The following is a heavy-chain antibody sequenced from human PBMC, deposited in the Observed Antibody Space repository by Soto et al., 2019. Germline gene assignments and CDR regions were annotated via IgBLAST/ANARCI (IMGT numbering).Heavy chain of an antibody. V-gene: IGHV1-18*04. J-gene: IGHJ4*02. Sequence: ASVKVSFKTSGFTFTSYGITWVRQAPGQGLEWMGWIRAYNGNTNYVQNFKDRVAMTTDPSTRTAYMELKSLKSDDSAVYYCARVFGDSDFRAVDYWGQGTLVTVSS. D-gene: IGHD2-21*01. CDR3: ARVFGDSDFRAVDY. CDR2: IRAYNGNT. CDR1: GFTFTSYG.